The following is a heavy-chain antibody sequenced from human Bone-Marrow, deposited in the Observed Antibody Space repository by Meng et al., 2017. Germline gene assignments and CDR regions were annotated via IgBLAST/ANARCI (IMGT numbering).Heavy chain of an antibody. CDR2: ISSNGGST. V-gene: IGHV3-64*01. D-gene: IGHD6-13*01. CDR3: ARDESYSSSSTPFDY. CDR1: GFTFSSYA. Sequence: GESLKISCAASGFTFSSYAMHWVRQAPGKGLEYVSAISSNGGSTYYANSVKGRFTISRDNSKNTLYLQMGSLRAEDMAVYYCARDESYSSSSTPFDYWGQGTLVTVSS. J-gene: IGHJ4*02.